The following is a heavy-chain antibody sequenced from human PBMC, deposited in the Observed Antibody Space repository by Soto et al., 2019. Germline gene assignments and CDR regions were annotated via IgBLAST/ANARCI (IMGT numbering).Heavy chain of an antibody. CDR3: ARTVEYDSIPYYYADF. V-gene: IGHV1-18*01. D-gene: IGHD3-22*01. CDR2: ISGYNGNT. J-gene: IGHJ3*01. Sequence: ASVKVSCKASGYTFNTYAVTWVRQAPGQGLEWMGWISGYNGNTNYAQTLQGRGTMTTDTSTSTAYLELRSLRSDDTAVYYCARTVEYDSIPYYYADFWGQGTMVTVSS. CDR1: GYTFNTYA.